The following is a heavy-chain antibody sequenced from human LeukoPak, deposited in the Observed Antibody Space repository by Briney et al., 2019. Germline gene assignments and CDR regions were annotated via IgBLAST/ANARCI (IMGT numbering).Heavy chain of an antibody. J-gene: IGHJ4*02. CDR2: INPDRGGT. D-gene: IGHD6-25*01. CDR3: AISIQAAAIPAFDY. CDR1: GNTFAGHN. V-gene: IGHV1-2*02. Sequence: ASVKVSCKAPGNTFAGHNIYWMRQAPGQGLELMGWINPDRGGTDYARQFQGRVTMTSDTSIRAAYMVLSSLVSEDSAVYFCAISIQAAAIPAFDYWGQGTLVTVSS.